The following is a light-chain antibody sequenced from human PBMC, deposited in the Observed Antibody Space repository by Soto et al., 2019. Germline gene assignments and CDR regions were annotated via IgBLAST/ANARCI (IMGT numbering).Light chain of an antibody. CDR1: TSNIGNNF. V-gene: IGLV1-44*01. J-gene: IGLJ2*01. CDR2: SNN. Sequence: QPVLTQPPSASGTPGQRVTISCSGSTSNIGNNFVNWYQQLPGTAPKLLIYSNNQRPSGVPDRFSGSKSGTSASLAISGLQSEDEADYYCAAWDDSLNGVLFGGGTKLTVL. CDR3: AAWDDSLNGVL.